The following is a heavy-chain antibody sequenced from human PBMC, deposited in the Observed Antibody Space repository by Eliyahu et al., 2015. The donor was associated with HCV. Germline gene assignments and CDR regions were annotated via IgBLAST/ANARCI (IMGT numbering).Heavy chain of an antibody. J-gene: IGHJ5*02. CDR3: ARSGYGSGIYYRP. D-gene: IGHD3-10*01. V-gene: IGHV6-1*01. CDR2: TYYRSKWYN. Sequence: QSPSRGLEWLGRTYYRSKWYNDYAVSVKSRITINPDTSKNQFSLHLNSVTPEDTAVYYCARSGYGSGIYYRPWGQGTLVTVSS.